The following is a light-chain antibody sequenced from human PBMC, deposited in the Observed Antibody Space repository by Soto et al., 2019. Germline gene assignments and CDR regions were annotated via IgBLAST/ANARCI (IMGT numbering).Light chain of an antibody. V-gene: IGKV1-5*01. J-gene: IGKJ1*01. CDR2: GAS. CDR1: QTINNF. Sequence: DIQMTQSPSSLFASVGDRVTVTCRASQTINNFLNWYHQKPGKAPKLLIYGASSLQSGVPSRFSGSGSGTEFTLTISSLQPDDFATYYCQQYNSYSPTFGQGTKVEIK. CDR3: QQYNSYSPT.